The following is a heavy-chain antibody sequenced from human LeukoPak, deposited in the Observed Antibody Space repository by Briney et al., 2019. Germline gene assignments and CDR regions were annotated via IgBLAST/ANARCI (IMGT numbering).Heavy chain of an antibody. CDR1: AFTFARHW. V-gene: IGHV3-7*01. CDR2: IRQDGGAK. Sequence: GGSLRLSCVASAFTFARHWMSWVRQAPGKPLEWVATIRQDGGAKCYLDSVKGRFIISRDNARNSLSLQMDSLRVEDTAVYYCARLPGEFTIYDYWGQGTLVTVSS. J-gene: IGHJ4*02. CDR3: ARLPGEFTIYDY. D-gene: IGHD3-3*01.